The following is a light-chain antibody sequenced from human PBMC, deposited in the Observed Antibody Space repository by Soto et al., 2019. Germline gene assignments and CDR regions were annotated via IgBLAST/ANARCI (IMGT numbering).Light chain of an antibody. V-gene: IGKV3-15*01. Sequence: EIVLTQSPATLSVSPGERATLSCRASQSISSSLAWYQQQPGQAPRLLIYHASTRAAGIPARFSGSGSGTEFTLTISSLQSEDFAVYYCLQYYNWPPGTFGQGTKVEIK. CDR1: QSISSS. J-gene: IGKJ1*01. CDR3: LQYYNWPPGT. CDR2: HAS.